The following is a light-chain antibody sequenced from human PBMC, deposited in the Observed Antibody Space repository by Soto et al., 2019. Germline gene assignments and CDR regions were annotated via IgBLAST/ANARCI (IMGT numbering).Light chain of an antibody. V-gene: IGKV3-15*01. CDR2: GAS. J-gene: IGKJ2*01. Sequence: EIVVTQSPATLSVSPGERATLSCRASQSVSSNLAWYQQKPGQAPRLLIYGASTRPTGIPARFSGSGSGTEFTLTISSLQSEDFGVYYCQQYNNWPPYTFGQGNKLEIK. CDR3: QQYNNWPPYT. CDR1: QSVSSN.